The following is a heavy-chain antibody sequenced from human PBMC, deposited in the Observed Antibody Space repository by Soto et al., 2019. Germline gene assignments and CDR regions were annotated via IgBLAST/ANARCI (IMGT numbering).Heavy chain of an antibody. Sequence: PGPSVKVSCKVSGYTLTELSMHWVRQAPGKGLEWMGGFDPEDGETIYAQKFQGRVTMTEDTSTDTAYMELSSLRSEDTAVYYCATAGDLWSGQTWMDVWGQGTTVTVSS. CDR3: ATAGDLWSGQTWMDV. V-gene: IGHV1-24*01. CDR2: FDPEDGET. J-gene: IGHJ6*02. D-gene: IGHD3-3*01. CDR1: GYTLTELS.